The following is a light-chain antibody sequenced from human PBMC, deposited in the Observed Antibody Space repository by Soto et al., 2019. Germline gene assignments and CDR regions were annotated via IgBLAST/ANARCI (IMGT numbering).Light chain of an antibody. CDR3: QQYNNWPPEIT. Sequence: EIVMTQSPATLSVSPGERATLSCRASQSVSSRLAWYQQKPGQAPRLLMSDAFTRATGIPARFSGSGSGTEFTLTISSLQSQDFAVYYCQQYNNWPPEITFGQGTRLEIK. J-gene: IGKJ5*01. CDR1: QSVSSR. CDR2: DAF. V-gene: IGKV3-15*01.